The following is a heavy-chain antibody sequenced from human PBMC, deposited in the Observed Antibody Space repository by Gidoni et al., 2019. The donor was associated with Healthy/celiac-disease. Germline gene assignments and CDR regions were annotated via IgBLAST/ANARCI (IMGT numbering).Heavy chain of an antibody. CDR3: AKDDVLRFLEWSYAFDI. J-gene: IGHJ3*02. V-gene: IGHV3-30*18. D-gene: IGHD3-3*01. CDR1: GFTFSSYG. CDR2: ISYEGSNK. Sequence: QVQLVESGGGVVQPGRSLRLSCAASGFTFSSYGMHWVRQAPGKGLEWVAVISYEGSNKYYADSVKGRFTISRDNSKNTLYLQMNSLRAEDTAVYYCAKDDVLRFLEWSYAFDIWGQGTMVTVSS.